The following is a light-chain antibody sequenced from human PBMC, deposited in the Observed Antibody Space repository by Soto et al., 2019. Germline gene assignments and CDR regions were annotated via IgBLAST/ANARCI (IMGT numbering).Light chain of an antibody. CDR3: QQYGSSPWT. J-gene: IGKJ1*01. Sequence: EIVMTQSPATLSVSPWDRATLSCRASQSISSNYLAWFQQKPGQAPRLLISTASSRATGIPDRFSGSGSGTDFTLTISRLEPEDFAVYYCQQYGSSPWTFGQGTKVDIK. V-gene: IGKV3-20*01. CDR1: QSISSNY. CDR2: TAS.